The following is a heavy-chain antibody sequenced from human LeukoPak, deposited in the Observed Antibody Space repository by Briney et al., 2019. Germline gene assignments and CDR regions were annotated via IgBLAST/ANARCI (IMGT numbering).Heavy chain of an antibody. D-gene: IGHD6-13*01. J-gene: IGHJ6*03. CDR2: ISYDGSNK. CDR3: AREGWQQLAYYMDV. Sequence: PGGSLRLSCAASGFTFSSYAMHWVRQAPGKGLEWVAVISYDGSNKYYADSVKGRFTISRDNSKNTLYLQMNSLRAEDTAVYYCAREGWQQLAYYMDVWGKGTTVTVSS. V-gene: IGHV3-30*04. CDR1: GFTFSSYA.